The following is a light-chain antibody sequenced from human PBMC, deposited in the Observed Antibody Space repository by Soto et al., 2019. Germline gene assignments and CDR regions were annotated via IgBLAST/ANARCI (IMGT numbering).Light chain of an antibody. CDR2: GAS. Sequence: VDMRQSPATLSVSPGERATLSCRASRSVSSNLAWYQQKPGQAPRLLIYGASTRATGITARFSGSGSGTEFTLTINSVQSEAFAVYYCQQYNHWTGTFGKGTKVEIK. CDR1: RSVSSN. J-gene: IGKJ1*01. CDR3: QQYNHWTGT. V-gene: IGKV3-15*01.